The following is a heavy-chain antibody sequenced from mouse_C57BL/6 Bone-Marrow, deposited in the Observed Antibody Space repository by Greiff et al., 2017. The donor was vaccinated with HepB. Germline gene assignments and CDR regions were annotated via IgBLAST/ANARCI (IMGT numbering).Heavy chain of an antibody. CDR2: IYPRSGNT. CDR1: GYTFTSYG. V-gene: IGHV1-81*01. D-gene: IGHD1-1*02. J-gene: IGHJ3*01. CDR3: ARGGWPPAY. Sequence: VKLMESGAELARPGASVKLSCKASGYTFTSYGISWVKQRTGQGLEWIGEIYPRSGNTYYNEKFKGKATLTADKSSSTAYMELRSLTSEDSAVYFCARGGWPPAYWGQGTLVTVSA.